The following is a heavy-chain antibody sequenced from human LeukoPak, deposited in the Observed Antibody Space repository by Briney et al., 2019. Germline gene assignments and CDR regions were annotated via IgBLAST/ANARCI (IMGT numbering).Heavy chain of an antibody. D-gene: IGHD3-16*01. CDR2: IKQDGSER. J-gene: IGHJ4*02. CDR3: ARGSMHVYHLYTDY. Sequence: GGSLRLSCAASGFTYTNYWVSWFRRAPGQGLEWVASIKQDGSERYYVDSVKGRFTISRDNAKNSLFLQLSSLRVEDTAVYYCARGSMHVYHLYTDYWGQGTLVTVPS. CDR1: GFTYTNYW. V-gene: IGHV3-7*01.